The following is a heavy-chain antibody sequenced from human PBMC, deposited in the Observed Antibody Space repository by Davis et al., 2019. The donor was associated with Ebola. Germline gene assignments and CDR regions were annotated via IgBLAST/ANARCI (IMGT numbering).Heavy chain of an antibody. J-gene: IGHJ6*02. V-gene: IGHV1-18*04. CDR3: ARDADIVLVPAAIGYYYYGMDV. CDR2: TRAYSGNT. Sequence: ASVPDSCKASGYTFPSYGISWVRPAPGQGLEWMGWTRAYSGNTNYAQKLQGRVTMTTDTSTSTAYMELRSLRSDETAVYYGARDADIVLVPAAIGYYYYGMDVWGQGTTVTVSS. D-gene: IGHD2-2*01. CDR1: GYTFPSYG.